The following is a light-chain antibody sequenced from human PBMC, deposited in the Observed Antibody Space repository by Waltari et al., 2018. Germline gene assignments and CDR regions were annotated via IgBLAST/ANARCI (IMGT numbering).Light chain of an antibody. J-gene: IGKJ4*01. V-gene: IGKV3-11*01. CDR3: QQRSNWLT. Sequence: ELVLTQSPATLSLSPGERATLSCRASQSVSRHLAWYQQNPGQAPRLLIYDASTRATGIPARFSGSGSGTDFTLTISSLDPEDFAVYYCQQRSNWLTFGGGTKVEIK. CDR2: DAS. CDR1: QSVSRH.